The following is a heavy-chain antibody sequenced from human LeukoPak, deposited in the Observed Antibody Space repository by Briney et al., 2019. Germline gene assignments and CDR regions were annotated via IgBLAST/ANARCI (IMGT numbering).Heavy chain of an antibody. J-gene: IGHJ4*02. Sequence: SETLSLTCTVSGGSISHYYWTWIRQPAGKGLEWIGRIYASGSTNYNPSLKSRVTTSVDRSKNQFSLKLTSMTAADTAVYFCARATLVRTINEAYHFDFWGQGTLVTVSS. V-gene: IGHV4-4*07. CDR3: ARATLVRTINEAYHFDF. D-gene: IGHD4/OR15-4a*01. CDR1: GGSISHYY. CDR2: IYASGST.